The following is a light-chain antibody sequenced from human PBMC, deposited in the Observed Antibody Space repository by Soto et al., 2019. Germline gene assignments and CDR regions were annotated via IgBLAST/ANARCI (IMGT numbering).Light chain of an antibody. CDR2: KAS. CDR3: QQYNSYSPWA. Sequence: DIQMTQSPSTLSASVGDRVTITCRASQSISSWLAWYQQKPGKAPKLLIYKASSLESGVPSRFSGSGSGTVFTLTISSLQPDDFATYYCQQYNSYSPWACGQGTKVEIK. V-gene: IGKV1-5*03. CDR1: QSISSW. J-gene: IGKJ1*01.